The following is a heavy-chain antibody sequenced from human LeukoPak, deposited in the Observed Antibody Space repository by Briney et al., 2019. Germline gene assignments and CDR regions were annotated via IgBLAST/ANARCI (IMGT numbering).Heavy chain of an antibody. CDR1: GGTFSSYA. Sequence: ASGTVSCKASGGTFSSYAISWVRQAPGQGLEWMGWINPNSGGTNYAQKFQGWVTMTRDTSISTAYMELSRLRSDDTAVYYCARGSTSNRKVNWFDPWGQGTLVTVSS. J-gene: IGHJ5*02. CDR2: INPNSGGT. CDR3: ARGSTSNRKVNWFDP. V-gene: IGHV1-2*04. D-gene: IGHD2-2*01.